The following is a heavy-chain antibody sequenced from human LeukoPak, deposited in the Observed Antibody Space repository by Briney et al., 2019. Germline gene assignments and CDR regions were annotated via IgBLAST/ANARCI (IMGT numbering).Heavy chain of an antibody. CDR2: INYSGRT. V-gene: IGHV4-59*08. CDR1: GGSISSYY. CDR3: ASFSWGSGSYNQEAIWSWFDP. Sequence: PSETLSLTCTVSGGSISSYYWSWIRQPPGKGLEWIGYINYSGRTNYNPSLKSRVTISVDTSKDQFSLKLSSVTAADTAVYYCASFSWGSGSYNQEAIWSWFDPWGLGTLVTVSS. D-gene: IGHD3-10*01. J-gene: IGHJ5*02.